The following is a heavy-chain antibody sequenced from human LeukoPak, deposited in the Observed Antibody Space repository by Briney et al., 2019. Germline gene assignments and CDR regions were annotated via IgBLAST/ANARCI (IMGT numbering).Heavy chain of an antibody. CDR1: GGSISSGGYY. CDR3: AGLIRSPRDYYYYGMDV. D-gene: IGHD3-16*01. V-gene: IGHV4-31*03. CDR2: IYYSGST. Sequence: SETLSLTCTVSGGSISSGGYYWRWIRQHPGKGLEWIGYIYYSGSTYYNPSLKSRVTISVDTSKNQFSLKLSSVTAADTAVYYCAGLIRSPRDYYYYGMDVWGQGTTVTVSS. J-gene: IGHJ6*02.